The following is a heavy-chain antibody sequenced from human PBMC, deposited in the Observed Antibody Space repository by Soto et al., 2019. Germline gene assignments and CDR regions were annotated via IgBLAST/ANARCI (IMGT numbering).Heavy chain of an antibody. V-gene: IGHV3-23*01. CDR1: GFTFRNFV. CDR3: AKDRVWGVVSPSHEY. J-gene: IGHJ4*02. D-gene: IGHD2-21*01. CDR2: IRGTGGET. Sequence: EVELLESGGGIVQPGGSLRVSCVASGFTFRNFVMSWVRQAPGKGLEWVSAIRGTGGETFYADSVKGRFTISRDNSKTTLYLQLNSLRDEDSALYFCAKDRVWGVVSPSHEYWGQGTLVTVSS.